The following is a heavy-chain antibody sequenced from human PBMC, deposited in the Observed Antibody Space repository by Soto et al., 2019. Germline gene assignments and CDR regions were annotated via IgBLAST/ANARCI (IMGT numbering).Heavy chain of an antibody. Sequence: QITLKESGPTLVKPTQTLTLTCTFSGFSLSTSGVGVGWIRQPPGKALEWLALIYWNDDKRYSPSLKSRLTITQDTSKNQVVLTMTNMDPVDTATYYCAHTLAGGGYDFWSGYNYYYCGMDVWGQGTTVTVSS. J-gene: IGHJ6*02. CDR2: IYWNDDK. CDR3: AHTLAGGGYDFWSGYNYYYCGMDV. CDR1: GFSLSTSGVG. D-gene: IGHD3-3*01. V-gene: IGHV2-5*01.